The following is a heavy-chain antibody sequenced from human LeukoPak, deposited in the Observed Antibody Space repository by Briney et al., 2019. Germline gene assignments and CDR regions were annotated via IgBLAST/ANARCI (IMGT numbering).Heavy chain of an antibody. CDR1: GFTFSSYW. CDR3: AREDTPLDAFDI. CDR2: IWYDGSNK. Sequence: GGSLRLSCAAPGFTFSSYWMSWVRQAPGKGLEWVAVIWYDGSNKYYADSVKGRFTISRDNSKNTLYLQMNSLRAEDTAMYYCAREDTPLDAFDIWGQGTMVTVSS. D-gene: IGHD5-18*01. J-gene: IGHJ3*02. V-gene: IGHV3-33*08.